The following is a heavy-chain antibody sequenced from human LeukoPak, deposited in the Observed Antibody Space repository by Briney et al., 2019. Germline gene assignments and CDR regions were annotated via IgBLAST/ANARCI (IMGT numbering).Heavy chain of an antibody. CDR2: ISSSSSYI. Sequence: PGGSLRLSCAASGFTFGSYSMNWVRQAPGKGLEWVSSISSSSSYIYYADSVKGRFTISRDNAKNSLYLQMNSLRAEDTAVYYCARDRAMEVGAYYFDYWGQGTLVTVSS. CDR1: GFTFGSYS. CDR3: ARDRAMEVGAYYFDY. D-gene: IGHD1-26*01. V-gene: IGHV3-21*01. J-gene: IGHJ4*02.